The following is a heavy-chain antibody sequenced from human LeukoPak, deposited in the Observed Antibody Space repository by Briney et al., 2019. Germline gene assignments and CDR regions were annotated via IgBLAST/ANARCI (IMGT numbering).Heavy chain of an antibody. CDR3: ARGPDYYGKSFDY. V-gene: IGHV4-34*01. Sequence: SETLSLTCAVYGGSFSGYYWSWIRQPPGKGLEWIGEINHSGGTNYNPSLKSRVTISVDTSKNQFSLKLSSVTAADTAVYYCARGPDYYGKSFDYWGQGTLVTVSS. CDR2: INHSGGT. CDR1: GGSFSGYY. D-gene: IGHD3-10*01. J-gene: IGHJ4*02.